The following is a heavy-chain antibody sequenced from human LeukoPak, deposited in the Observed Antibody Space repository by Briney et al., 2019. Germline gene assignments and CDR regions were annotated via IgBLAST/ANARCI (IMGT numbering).Heavy chain of an antibody. V-gene: IGHV3-30*02. J-gene: IGHJ4*02. CDR3: ARVRPLKWELPSFVDY. Sequence: GGSLRLSCAASGLTFSSYGMHWVRQAPGKGLEWLAFIRYDGSNKYYADSVKGRFTISRDNSKNTLYLQMNGLRAEDTAVYYCARVRPLKWELPSFVDYWGQGTLVTVSS. CDR1: GLTFSSYG. CDR2: IRYDGSNK. D-gene: IGHD1-26*01.